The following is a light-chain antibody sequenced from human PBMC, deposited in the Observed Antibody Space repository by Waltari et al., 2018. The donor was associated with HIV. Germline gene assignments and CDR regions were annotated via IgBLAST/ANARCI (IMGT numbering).Light chain of an antibody. CDR1: QNISSW. V-gene: IGKV1-5*03. J-gene: IGKJ4*01. CDR2: KAS. CDR3: QQYHRYSVT. Sequence: DIQLTQSPSTLYASVGDRLTITCRASQNISSWLVWYQQKPGKVPKCLSSKASILESGVPSRFSGSGSGTEFTLTISSLQPDDFATYYCQQYHRYSVTFGGGTKVEIK.